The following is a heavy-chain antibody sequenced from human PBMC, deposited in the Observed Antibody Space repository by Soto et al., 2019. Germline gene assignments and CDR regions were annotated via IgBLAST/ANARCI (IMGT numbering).Heavy chain of an antibody. J-gene: IGHJ4*02. CDR1: GFTFDDYA. Sequence: PGGSLRLSCAASGFTFDDYAMHWVRQAPGKGLEWVSGISWNSGSIGYADSVKGRFTISRDNAKNSLWLQMTSLRAEDTAVYYCAREFRWNDVYLDYWGQGTLVTVSS. D-gene: IGHD1-1*01. V-gene: IGHV3-9*01. CDR3: AREFRWNDVYLDY. CDR2: ISWNSGSI.